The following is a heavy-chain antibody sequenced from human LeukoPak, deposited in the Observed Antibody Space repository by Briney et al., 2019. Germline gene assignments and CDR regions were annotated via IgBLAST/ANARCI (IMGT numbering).Heavy chain of an antibody. V-gene: IGHV4-31*03. CDR2: IYYSGST. D-gene: IGHD1-14*01. CDR1: GGSISSGGYY. CDR3: ARGPSPKQDHNYHGMDV. J-gene: IGHJ6*02. Sequence: SQTLSLTCTVSGGSISSGGYYWSWIRQHPGKGLEWIGYIYYSGSTYYNPSLRSRVTMSADTSKNQFSLKLGPVTAADTAVYYCARGPSPKQDHNYHGMDVWGQGTTVTVSS.